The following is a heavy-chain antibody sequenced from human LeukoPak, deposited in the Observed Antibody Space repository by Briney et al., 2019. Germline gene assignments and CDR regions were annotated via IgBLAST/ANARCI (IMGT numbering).Heavy chain of an antibody. V-gene: IGHV1-2*02. CDR2: INPNSGGT. CDR3: AREGGPYSGSYPEPFDY. D-gene: IGHD1-26*01. Sequence: ASVKVSCKASGYTFTGYYMHWVRQAPGQGLEWMGWINPNSGGTNYAQKFQGRVTMTRDTSISTAYMELSRLRSDDTAVYYCAREGGPYSGSYPEPFDYWGQGTLVTVSS. J-gene: IGHJ4*02. CDR1: GYTFTGYY.